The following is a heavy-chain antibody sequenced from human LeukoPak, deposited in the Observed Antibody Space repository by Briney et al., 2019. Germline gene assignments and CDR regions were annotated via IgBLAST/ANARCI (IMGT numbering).Heavy chain of an antibody. CDR2: ISAYNGNT. CDR3: AREDYGHYSYYYYYGMDV. V-gene: IGHV1-18*01. J-gene: IGHJ6*02. D-gene: IGHD4-17*01. Sequence: ASVKVSCKASGYTFTSYGISWVRQAPGQGLEWMGRISAYNGNTNYAQKLQGRVTMTTDTSTSTAYMELRSLRSDDTAVYYCAREDYGHYSYYYYYGMDVWGQGTTVTVSS. CDR1: GYTFTSYG.